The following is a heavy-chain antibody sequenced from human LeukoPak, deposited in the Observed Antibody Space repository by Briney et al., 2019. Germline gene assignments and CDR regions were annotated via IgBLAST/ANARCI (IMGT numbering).Heavy chain of an antibody. CDR1: GFTFGDCA. J-gene: IGHJ1*01. Sequence: GGSLRLSCTASGFTFGDCAMSWVRQAPGKGLEWVGFIRSKAYGGTTEYAASVKGRFTISRDDSKSIAYLQMNSLKTEDTAVYYCTRVGCSGGSCYSTQYFQHWGQGTLVTVSS. D-gene: IGHD2-15*01. CDR3: TRVGCSGGSCYSTQYFQH. CDR2: IRSKAYGGTT. V-gene: IGHV3-49*04.